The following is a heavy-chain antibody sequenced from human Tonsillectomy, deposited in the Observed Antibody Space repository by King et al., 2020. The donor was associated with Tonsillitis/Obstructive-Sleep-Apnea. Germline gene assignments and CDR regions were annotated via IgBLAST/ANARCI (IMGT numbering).Heavy chain of an antibody. Sequence: VQLVESGAEVKKPGASVKVSCKASVYTFTSYYMHWLRQAPGQGLEWMGIINPSGGSTSYAQKFQGRVTMTRDTSTSTVYMELSSLRSEDTAVYYCARRLSGYYYYMDVWGKGTTVTVSS. CDR1: VYTFTSYY. CDR3: ARRLSGYYYYMDV. D-gene: IGHD3-3*01. CDR2: INPSGGST. V-gene: IGHV1-46*01. J-gene: IGHJ6*03.